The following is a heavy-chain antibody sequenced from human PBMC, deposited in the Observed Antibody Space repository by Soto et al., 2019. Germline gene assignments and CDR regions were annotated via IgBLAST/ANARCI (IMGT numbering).Heavy chain of an antibody. Sequence: PGGSLRLSCAAAGFAFSTYVMTWVRQAPGKGLEWVSVISGSGGSSYYAASVKGRFTISRDNSKNTLFLQMNGLRAEDTAVYYCAKVTKRAAAGRYEYYKYGMDVWGQGTTVTVS. CDR3: AKVTKRAAAGRYEYYKYGMDV. D-gene: IGHD6-13*01. V-gene: IGHV3-23*01. J-gene: IGHJ6*02. CDR1: GFAFSTYV. CDR2: ISGSGGSS.